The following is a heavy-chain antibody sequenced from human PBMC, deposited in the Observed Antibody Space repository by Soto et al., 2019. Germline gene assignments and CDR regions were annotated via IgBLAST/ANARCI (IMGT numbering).Heavy chain of an antibody. CDR3: AKERDNGADRYYFDD. J-gene: IGHJ4*02. CDR2: IIPIFGTA. D-gene: IGHD2-8*01. Sequence: QVQLVQSGAEVKKPGSSVKVSCKASGGTFSSYAIIWVRQAPGQGLEWMGGIIPIFGTANYAQKFQGRVTITADESTSTAYMELSSLRSEDTAVYYCAKERDNGADRYYFDDWGQGTLVTVSS. CDR1: GGTFSSYA. V-gene: IGHV1-69*01.